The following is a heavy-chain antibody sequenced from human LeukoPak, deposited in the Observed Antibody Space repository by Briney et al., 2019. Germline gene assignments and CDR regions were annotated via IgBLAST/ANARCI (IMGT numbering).Heavy chain of an antibody. J-gene: IGHJ4*02. D-gene: IGHD2-8*02. CDR2: IWYDGNKE. V-gene: IGHV3-33*01. Sequence: GGSLRLSCAASGFTFSNYDMHWVRQAPGKGLEWVATIWYDGNKEDYADSVKGRFTISRDNSKNTLYLQMNSLRADDTAVYYCARDPSGPPDYWGQGTLVTVSS. CDR1: GFTFSNYD. CDR3: ARDPSGPPDY.